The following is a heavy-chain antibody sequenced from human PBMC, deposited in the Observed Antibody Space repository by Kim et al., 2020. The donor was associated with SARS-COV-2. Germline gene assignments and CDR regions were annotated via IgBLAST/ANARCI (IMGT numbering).Heavy chain of an antibody. J-gene: IGHJ3*02. CDR2: IYYSGST. D-gene: IGHD3-22*01. V-gene: IGHV4-31*03. CDR3: ASYDSSGYYYRNAFDI. Sequence: SETLSLTCTVSGGSISSGGYYWSWIRQHPGKGLEWIGYIYYSGSTYYNPSLKSRVTISVDTSKNQFSLKLSSVTAADTAVYYCASYDSSGYYYRNAFDIWGQGTMVTVSS. CDR1: GGSISSGGYY.